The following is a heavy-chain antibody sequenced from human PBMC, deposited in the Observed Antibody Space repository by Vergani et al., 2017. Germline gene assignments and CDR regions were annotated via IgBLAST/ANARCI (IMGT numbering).Heavy chain of an antibody. CDR2: IKSKTDGGTT. CDR3: AKGAQFRYYYDSSGYSLTDAFDI. Sequence: EVQLVESGGGLVKPGGSLRLSCAASGFTFSNAWMSWVRQAPGKGLEWVGRIKSKTDGGTTDYAAPVKGRFTISRDNSKNTLYLQMNSLRAEDTAVYYCAKGAQFRYYYDSSGYSLTDAFDIWGQGTTVTVSS. J-gene: IGHJ3*02. CDR1: GFTFSNAW. D-gene: IGHD3-22*01. V-gene: IGHV3-15*01.